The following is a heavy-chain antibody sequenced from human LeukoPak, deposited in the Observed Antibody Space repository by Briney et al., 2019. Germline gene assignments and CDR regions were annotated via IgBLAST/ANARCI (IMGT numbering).Heavy chain of an antibody. J-gene: IGHJ4*02. V-gene: IGHV5-51*01. D-gene: IGHD2-15*01. CDR1: GYSFTKYY. CDR3: ASLGDTTYVVAPIF. CDR2: IQPGDSYS. Sequence: GESLKISCKGSGYSFTKYYIGWVRQMPGKGLEWMGVIQPGDSYSRYSPSFQGQVTISADKSISTAYLQWSSLKASDTAIYYCASLGDTTYVVAPIFWGQGTLVTVSS.